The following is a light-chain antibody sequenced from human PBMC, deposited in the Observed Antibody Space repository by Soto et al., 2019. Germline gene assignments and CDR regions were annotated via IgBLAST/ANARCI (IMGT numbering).Light chain of an antibody. V-gene: IGLV2-14*01. CDR3: SSHTTYSTRI. J-gene: IGLJ1*01. Sequence: QSALTQPASVCGSPGQSIAISCTGTSSDIGSYNYVSWYQQHPGKAPKLIIHEVSNRPSGISDHFSGSKSGNTASLTISGLQADDEADYYCSSHTTYSTRIFGTGTKLTVL. CDR1: SSDIGSYNY. CDR2: EVS.